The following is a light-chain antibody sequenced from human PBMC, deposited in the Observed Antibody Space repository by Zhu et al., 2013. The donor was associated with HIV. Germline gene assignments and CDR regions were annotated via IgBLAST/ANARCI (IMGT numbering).Light chain of an antibody. Sequence: VLTQSPDTLSLSPGERATLSCRASQSVSGSYLAWYQHKPGQAPRLLVYGASNRATGVPDRFSGSGSGTDFTLTISRLEPEDFAVYYCQQYSSPIFTFGPGTKVDVK. V-gene: IGKV3-20*01. CDR2: GAS. CDR1: QSVSGSY. J-gene: IGKJ3*01. CDR3: QQYSSPIFT.